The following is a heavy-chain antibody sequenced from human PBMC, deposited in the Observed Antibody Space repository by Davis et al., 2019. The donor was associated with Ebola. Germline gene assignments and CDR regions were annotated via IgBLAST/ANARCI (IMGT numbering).Heavy chain of an antibody. D-gene: IGHD1-26*01. Sequence: GESLKISCVASGFTFSSYVMGWVRQAPGKGLEWVSRIGGSGHSADYGDSVKGRFTISRDNSKNTLYLQMSSLRAEDTAVYYCVKARELLFDYWGQGTLVTVSS. V-gene: IGHV3-23*01. CDR2: IGGSGHSA. J-gene: IGHJ4*02. CDR3: VKARELLFDY. CDR1: GFTFSSYV.